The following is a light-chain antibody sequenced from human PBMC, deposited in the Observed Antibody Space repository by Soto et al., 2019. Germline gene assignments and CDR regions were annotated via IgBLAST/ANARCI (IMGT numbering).Light chain of an antibody. Sequence: DIVLTQSPATLSLSPGERATLSCRASQSVDRNLAWYQQRPGQAPRLLIYDASKRATGIPARFSGSGSVTDLTLIISSLEPEDSAVYFCQQRSNWLYTFGQGTKVEIK. CDR1: QSVDRN. CDR3: QQRSNWLYT. CDR2: DAS. V-gene: IGKV3-11*01. J-gene: IGKJ2*01.